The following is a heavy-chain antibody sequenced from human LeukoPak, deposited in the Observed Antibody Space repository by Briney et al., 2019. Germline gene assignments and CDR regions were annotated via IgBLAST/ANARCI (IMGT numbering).Heavy chain of an antibody. Sequence: SETLSLTCAVYGGSFSGYYWSWIRQPPGKGLEWIGEINHSGSTNYNPSLKSRVTISVDTSKNQFSLKLSSVTAADTAVYYCARDPVPYYYGSGTPSWGQGTLVTVSS. CDR1: GGSFSGYY. J-gene: IGHJ5*02. CDR2: INHSGST. V-gene: IGHV4-34*01. D-gene: IGHD3-10*01. CDR3: ARDPVPYYYGSGTPS.